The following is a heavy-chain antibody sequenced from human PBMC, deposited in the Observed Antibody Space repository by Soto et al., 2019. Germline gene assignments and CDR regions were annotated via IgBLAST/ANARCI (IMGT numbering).Heavy chain of an antibody. J-gene: IGHJ4*02. CDR2: ISDSGATT. CDR1: GFPFGENA. Sequence: GGSLRLSCAASGFPFGENAMSWVRQAPGKGLEWVSGISDSGATTYYADSVRGRFTISRDNSKNTLYLQMKSLRAEDSASYYCAKEDTSSGSLDYWGQGALVAVSS. V-gene: IGHV3-23*01. D-gene: IGHD6-19*01. CDR3: AKEDTSSGSLDY.